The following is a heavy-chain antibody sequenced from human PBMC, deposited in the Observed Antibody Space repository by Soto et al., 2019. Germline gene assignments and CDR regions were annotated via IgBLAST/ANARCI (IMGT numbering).Heavy chain of an antibody. V-gene: IGHV1-69*02. D-gene: IGHD3-3*01. CDR2: LIPILGIA. CDR1: GGTFSSYT. CDR3: ASFTSMGMDV. Sequence: PVTGSCKASGGTFSSYTISWVRQAPGQGLEWMGRLIPILGIANYAQKFQGRVTITADKSTSTAYMELSSLGSEDTAVYYCASFTSMGMDVWGQGTTVTVSS. J-gene: IGHJ6*02.